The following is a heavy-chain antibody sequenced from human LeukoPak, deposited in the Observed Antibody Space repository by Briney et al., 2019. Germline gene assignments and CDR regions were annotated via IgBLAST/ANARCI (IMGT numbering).Heavy chain of an antibody. Sequence: PSETLSLTCAVYGGSFSGYYWSWIRHPPGKGLEWIGEINHSGSTNYNPSLKSRVTISVDTSKNQFSLKLSSVTAADTAVYYCARVGLQDIVVVPAASYYFDYWGQGTLVTVSS. V-gene: IGHV4-34*01. J-gene: IGHJ4*02. CDR1: GGSFSGYY. CDR2: INHSGST. D-gene: IGHD2-2*01. CDR3: ARVGLQDIVVVPAASYYFDY.